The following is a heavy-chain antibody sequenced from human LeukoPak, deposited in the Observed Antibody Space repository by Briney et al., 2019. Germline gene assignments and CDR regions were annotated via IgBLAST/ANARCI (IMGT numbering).Heavy chain of an antibody. V-gene: IGHV4-4*07. CDR2: IYTSGST. CDR3: ARGPTPITMIVVVRRKYYFDY. D-gene: IGHD3-22*01. CDR1: GGSISSYY. J-gene: IGHJ4*02. Sequence: PSETLSLTCTVSGGSISSYYWSWIRQPAGKGLEWIGRIYTSGSTNYNPSLKSRVTMSVDTSKNQFSLKLSSVTAADTAVYYCARGPTPITMIVVVRRKYYFDYWGQGTLVTVSS.